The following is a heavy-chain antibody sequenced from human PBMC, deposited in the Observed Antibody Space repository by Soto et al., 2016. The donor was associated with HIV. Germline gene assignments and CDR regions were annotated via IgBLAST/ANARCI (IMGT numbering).Heavy chain of an antibody. CDR3: AREAADMDSFDI. CDR2: INSDARMS. D-gene: IGHD2-2*03. Sequence: EVQLVESGGGSVQSGGSLRLSCEASGLTFNNFWMHWVRQAPGRGLVWVPRINSDARMSSYANSVKGRFTISRDNAKNTVYLQMNSLRPEDTALYYCAREAADMDSFDIWGQGTMVTVSS. CDR1: GLTFNNFW. J-gene: IGHJ3*02. V-gene: IGHV3-74*01.